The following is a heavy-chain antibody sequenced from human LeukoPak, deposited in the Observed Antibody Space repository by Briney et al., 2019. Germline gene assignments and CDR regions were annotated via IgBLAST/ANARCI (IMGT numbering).Heavy chain of an antibody. CDR2: TKEDGSVK. Sequence: GGSLRLSCAASGFTFSDYYMSWIRQAPGKGLEWVANTKEDGSVKYYLDSVKGRFTITRDNAEKSVFLQMNGLRAEDTAVYYCARHGHYSFDTWGQGTLVTVSS. D-gene: IGHD4-11*01. V-gene: IGHV3-7*03. J-gene: IGHJ4*02. CDR1: GFTFSDYY. CDR3: ARHGHYSFDT.